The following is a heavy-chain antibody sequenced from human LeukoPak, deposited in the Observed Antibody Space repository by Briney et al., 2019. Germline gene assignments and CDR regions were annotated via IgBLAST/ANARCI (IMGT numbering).Heavy chain of an antibody. Sequence: GESLQISCQGSGYSFTSYWIAWVRQLPGKGLERMGIIYPGDSDTRYSPSFQGQVTISADKSISTAYLQWSSLKASDTAMYYCARGTKGYSSSWPLDYWGQGTLVTVSS. CDR3: ARGTKGYSSSWPLDY. D-gene: IGHD6-13*01. CDR1: GYSFTSYW. V-gene: IGHV5-51*01. J-gene: IGHJ4*02. CDR2: IYPGDSDT.